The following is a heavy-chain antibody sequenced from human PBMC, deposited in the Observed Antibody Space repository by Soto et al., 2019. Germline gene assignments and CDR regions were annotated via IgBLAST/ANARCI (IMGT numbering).Heavy chain of an antibody. Sequence: QVQLVQSGAEVKKPGASVKVSCKVSGYTLTELSMHWVRQAPGKGLEWMGGFDPEDGETIYAQKFQGRVTMNEDTSTDTAYMELSSLRSEDTAVYYCANYGSGSYPNFDYWGQGTLVTVSS. CDR3: ANYGSGSYPNFDY. CDR2: FDPEDGET. D-gene: IGHD3-10*01. J-gene: IGHJ4*02. CDR1: GYTLTELS. V-gene: IGHV1-24*01.